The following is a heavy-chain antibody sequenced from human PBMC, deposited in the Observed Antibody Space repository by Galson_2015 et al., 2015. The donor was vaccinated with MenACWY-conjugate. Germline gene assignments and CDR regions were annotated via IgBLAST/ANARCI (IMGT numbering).Heavy chain of an antibody. J-gene: IGHJ6*02. CDR3: ARDRRFSSRGVVTSSRMDV. CDR2: IYSGGNT. CDR1: GFTFDDYA. D-gene: IGHD3-10*01. V-gene: IGHV3-53*01. Sequence: SLRLSCAASGFTFDDYAMSWVRQAPGKGLEWVSIIYSGGNTYYADSVKGRFTISRDNSKNTLYLQMNSLRAEDTAVYYCARDRRFSSRGVVTSSRMDVWGQGTTVTVSS.